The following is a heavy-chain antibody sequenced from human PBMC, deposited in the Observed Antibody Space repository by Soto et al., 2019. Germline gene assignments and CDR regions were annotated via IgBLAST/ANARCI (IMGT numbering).Heavy chain of an antibody. CDR2: TYYRSKWYN. CDR3: ARDRGPIAAAGRRTKDWFDP. CDR1: GDSVSSNSAA. Sequence: PSQTLSLTCAISGDSVSSNSAAWNWIRQSPSRGLEWLGRTYYRSKWYNDYAVSVKSRITINPDTSKNQFSLQLNSVTPEDTAVYYCARDRGPIAAAGRRTKDWFDPWGQGTLVTVSS. J-gene: IGHJ5*02. V-gene: IGHV6-1*01. D-gene: IGHD6-13*01.